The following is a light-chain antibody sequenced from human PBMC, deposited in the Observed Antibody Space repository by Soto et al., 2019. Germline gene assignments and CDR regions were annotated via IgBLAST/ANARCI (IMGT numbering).Light chain of an antibody. CDR1: QDIGTN. CDR2: RAS. CDR3: QRQNGWPIT. V-gene: IGKV3-15*01. J-gene: IGKJ5*01. Sequence: EMLMTQSPATLSVSPGERATLSCRASQDIGTNLAWYRQKPGQAPSLLIYRASFRAPGVPARFSGSGSGTEFTLAISSLQSEDSGVYYCQRQNGWPITFGQGTRLEIK.